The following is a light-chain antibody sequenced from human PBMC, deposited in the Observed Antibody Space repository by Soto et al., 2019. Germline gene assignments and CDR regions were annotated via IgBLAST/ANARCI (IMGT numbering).Light chain of an antibody. CDR1: SSDVGGYNY. CDR3: SSYKRSLS. J-gene: IGLJ2*01. V-gene: IGLV2-14*01. Sequence: QSALTQPASVSGSPGQSITISCTGTSSDVGGYNYVSWYQQHPGKAPKLMIYDVNTRPSGVSNRFSGSKSGNTASLTISGLQGEDQADYYCSSYKRSLSFGGGTKLTVL. CDR2: DVN.